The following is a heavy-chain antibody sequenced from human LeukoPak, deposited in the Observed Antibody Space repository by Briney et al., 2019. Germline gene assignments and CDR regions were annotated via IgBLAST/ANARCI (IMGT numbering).Heavy chain of an antibody. CDR2: ITSSGGSI. J-gene: IGHJ4*02. CDR3: ARDFVGSSYDS. CDR1: GFTSSDSY. D-gene: IGHD6-6*01. Sequence: GGSLRLSCAASGFTSSDSYMSWIRQAPGKGLEGVSYITSSGGSIYYADSVKGRFTISRDNARNSLYLQMNSLRAEDTAVYYCARDFVGSSYDSWGQGTLVTVSS. V-gene: IGHV3-11*01.